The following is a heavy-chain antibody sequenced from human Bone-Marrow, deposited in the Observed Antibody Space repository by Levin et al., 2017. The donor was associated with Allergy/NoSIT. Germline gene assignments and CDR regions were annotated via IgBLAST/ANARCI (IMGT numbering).Heavy chain of an antibody. J-gene: IGHJ4*02. Sequence: PGGSLRLACAASGFTFNNFAMSWVRQTPGKGLDWVSSISASGGNTFYADSVQGRFSISRDNSKNTLYLQMDIVGAEDTALYYCAKDALDPHYTYYYDSWGQGTLVTVTS. CDR2: ISASGGNT. V-gene: IGHV3-23*01. CDR1: GFTFNNFA. CDR3: AKDALDPHYTYYYDS. D-gene: IGHD4-11*01.